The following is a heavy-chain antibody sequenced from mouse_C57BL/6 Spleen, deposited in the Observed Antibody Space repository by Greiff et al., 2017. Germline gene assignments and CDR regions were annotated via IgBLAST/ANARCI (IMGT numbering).Heavy chain of an antibody. J-gene: IGHJ3*01. V-gene: IGHV1-15*01. CDR1: GYTFTDYE. D-gene: IGHD1-1*01. CDR3: TRVYYGSRAWFAY. Sequence: VQLQQSGAELVRPGASVTLSCKASGYTFTDYEMHWVKQTPVHGLEWIGAIDPETGGTAYNQKFKGKAILTADKSSSTAYMERRSLTSEDSAVYYCTRVYYGSRAWFAYWGQGTLVTVSA. CDR2: IDPETGGT.